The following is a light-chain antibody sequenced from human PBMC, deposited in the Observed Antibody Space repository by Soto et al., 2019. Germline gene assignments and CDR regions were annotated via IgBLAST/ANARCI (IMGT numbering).Light chain of an antibody. Sequence: EIVLTQSPATLSLSPGERATLSCRASQSLSSYLAWYQQKPGQAPRLLIYDASNRATGIPARFSGSGSGTDFTLTISSLEPEDFAVYYCQERSKWPLYTFGQGTKLEIK. CDR2: DAS. CDR3: QERSKWPLYT. J-gene: IGKJ2*01. V-gene: IGKV3-11*01. CDR1: QSLSSY.